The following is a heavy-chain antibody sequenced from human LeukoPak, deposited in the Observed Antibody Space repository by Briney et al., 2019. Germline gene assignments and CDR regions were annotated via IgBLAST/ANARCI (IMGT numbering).Heavy chain of an antibody. Sequence: SETLSLTCAVYVGSFSDHYWNWIRQPPGKGPEWIGEINRSGSTKYNPSLKSRVTISVDTSKNQFSLKVTSVTAADTAVYYCAREGSAGDSEPTGAFDIWGQGTMVTVPS. D-gene: IGHD4-17*01. V-gene: IGHV4-34*01. CDR1: VGSFSDHY. CDR3: AREGSAGDSEPTGAFDI. CDR2: INRSGST. J-gene: IGHJ3*02.